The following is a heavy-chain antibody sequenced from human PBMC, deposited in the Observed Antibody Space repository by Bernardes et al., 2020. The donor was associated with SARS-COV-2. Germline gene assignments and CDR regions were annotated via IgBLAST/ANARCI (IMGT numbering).Heavy chain of an antibody. CDR1: GFTFSDYF. D-gene: IGHD1-26*01. CDR2: ISCDGSGI. J-gene: IGHJ4*02. CDR3: TRGSGNYYFDY. Sequence: GGSLRLSCAASGFTFSDYFIHWVRQVPGKGLVWVSRISCDGSGINYADSVRGRFTISRDNARNTLYLQMNSLRPEDTAVYYCTRGSGNYYFDYWGQGTLVTVSS. V-gene: IGHV3-74*01.